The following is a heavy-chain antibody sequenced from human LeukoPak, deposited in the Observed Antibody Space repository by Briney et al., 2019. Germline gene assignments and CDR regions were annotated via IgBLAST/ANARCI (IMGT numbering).Heavy chain of an antibody. CDR2: ISVSGGST. D-gene: IGHD3-10*01. V-gene: IGHV3-23*01. CDR1: RFTFTSYA. J-gene: IGHJ4*02. Sequence: GGSLRLSCAASRFTFTSYAMSWVRQAPGKGLEWVSAISVSGGSTYNADSVKSRFTISRDNSKNTLYPQMNSLRAEDTAVYSCAKNGEGFGELLLFDYWGQGTLVTVSS. CDR3: AKNGEGFGELLLFDY.